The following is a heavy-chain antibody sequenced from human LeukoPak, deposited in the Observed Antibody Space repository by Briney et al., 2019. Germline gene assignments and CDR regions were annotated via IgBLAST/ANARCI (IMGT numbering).Heavy chain of an antibody. CDR3: ARGGGCSGGSCYFDY. V-gene: IGHV4-34*01. J-gene: IGHJ4*02. CDR2: INHSGST. Sequence: PSETLSLTCAVYGGSFSGYYWSWIRQPPGKGLECIGEINHSGSTNYNPSLKSRVTISVDTSKNQFSLKLSSVTAADTAAYYCARGGGCSGGSCYFDYWGQGTLVTVSP. CDR1: GGSFSGYY. D-gene: IGHD2-15*01.